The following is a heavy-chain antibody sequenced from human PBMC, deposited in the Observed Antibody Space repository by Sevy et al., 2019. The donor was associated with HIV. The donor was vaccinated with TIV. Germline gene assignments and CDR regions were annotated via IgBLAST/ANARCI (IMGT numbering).Heavy chain of an antibody. CDR3: VRVIHHFNSGWYGGFGY. CDR1: GFTFSTYS. Sequence: GGSLRLSCAASGFTFSTYSMNWVRQAPGKGLEWVSSISSSSYYIYYADSVKGRFTISRDNAKSSLYLQMNSLRAEDTAIYYCVRVIHHFNSGWYGGFGYWGQGTLVTVSS. D-gene: IGHD6-19*01. J-gene: IGHJ4*02. CDR2: ISSSSYYI. V-gene: IGHV3-21*01.